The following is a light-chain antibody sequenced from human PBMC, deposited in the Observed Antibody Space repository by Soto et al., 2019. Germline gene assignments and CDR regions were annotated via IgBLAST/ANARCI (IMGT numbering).Light chain of an antibody. J-gene: IGLJ1*01. V-gene: IGLV2-14*03. CDR1: SSDVGGYNY. CDR2: DVS. CDR3: ISYTSSTTNV. Sequence: QSVLTQPASVSGSPGQSITISCTGTSSDVGGYNYVSWYQQHPGKAPKLLINDVSNRPSGISDRFSGSKSGNTASLTISGLQAEDEADYYCISYTSSTTNVFGTGTKLTVL.